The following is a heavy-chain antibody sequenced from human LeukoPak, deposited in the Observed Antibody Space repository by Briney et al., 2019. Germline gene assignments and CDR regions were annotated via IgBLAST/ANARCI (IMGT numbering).Heavy chain of an antibody. CDR1: GGTFSSYT. CDR2: IIPILGIA. V-gene: IGHV1-69*04. J-gene: IGHJ3*02. Sequence: SVKVSCKASGGTFSSYTISWVRQAPGQGLEWMGRIIPILGIANYAQKFQSRVTITADKSTSTAYMELSSLRSKDTAVYYCARDLEAFDAFDIWGQGTMVTVSS. CDR3: ARDLEAFDAFDI. D-gene: IGHD1-1*01.